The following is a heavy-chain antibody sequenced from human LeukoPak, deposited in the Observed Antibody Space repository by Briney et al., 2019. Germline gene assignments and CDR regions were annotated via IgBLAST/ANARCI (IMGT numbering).Heavy chain of an antibody. D-gene: IGHD2-2*02. Sequence: PGGSLRLSCAASGFTFSSYGMHWARQAPGKGLEWVAVISYDGSNKYYADSVKGRFTISRDNSKNTLYLQMNSLRAEDTAVYYCAKDMPPYFVVVPAAILTNFDYWGQGTLVTVSS. V-gene: IGHV3-30*18. CDR1: GFTFSSYG. J-gene: IGHJ4*02. CDR2: ISYDGSNK. CDR3: AKDMPPYFVVVPAAILTNFDY.